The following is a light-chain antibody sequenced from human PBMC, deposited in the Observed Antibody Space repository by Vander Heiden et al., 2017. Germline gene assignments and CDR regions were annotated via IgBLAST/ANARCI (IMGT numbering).Light chain of an antibody. Sequence: SHVLTQPPSVSVAPGETARITRGGNNIGGRTVHCYQRKPRQAPVVVSYYDTPRPSGIPERFSGSSSRNATTLTISRVEAEEEADDDCHVWGGLSDVFVVFGGGTKLTVV. CDR3: HVWGGLSDVFVV. CDR2: YDT. V-gene: IGLV3-21*04. CDR1: NIGGRT. J-gene: IGLJ2*01.